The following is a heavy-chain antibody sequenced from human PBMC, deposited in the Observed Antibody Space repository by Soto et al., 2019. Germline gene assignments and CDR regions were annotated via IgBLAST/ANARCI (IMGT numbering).Heavy chain of an antibody. Sequence: QVQLVQSGGEVMKPGASVKVSCKASGYTFTIYGINWVRQAPGQGLEWMGWISPDNGNTNYAQKLQGRVTMTTDTSTSTAYMELRSLRSDDTAVYYCARALGYSGYAGMDVWGQGTTVTVSS. CDR3: ARALGYSGYAGMDV. J-gene: IGHJ6*02. CDR2: ISPDNGNT. D-gene: IGHD5-12*01. CDR1: GYTFTIYG. V-gene: IGHV1-18*01.